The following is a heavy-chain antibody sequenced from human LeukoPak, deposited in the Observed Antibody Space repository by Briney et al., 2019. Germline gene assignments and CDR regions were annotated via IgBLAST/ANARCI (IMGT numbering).Heavy chain of an antibody. CDR3: TRRGTGYSSPKIFDY. CDR2: IYPGDSDT. J-gene: IGHJ4*02. D-gene: IGHD6-13*01. V-gene: IGHV5-51*01. CDR1: GYSFTNYW. Sequence: GESLKISCKGSGYSFTNYWIGWVRQMPGKGLEWMGIIYPGDSDTRYSPSFQGQVTISADKSISTAYLQWSSLKASDTAMYYCTRRGTGYSSPKIFDYWGQGTLVTVSS.